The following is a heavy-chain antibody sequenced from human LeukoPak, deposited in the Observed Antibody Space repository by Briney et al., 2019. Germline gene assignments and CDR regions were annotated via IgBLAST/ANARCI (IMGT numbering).Heavy chain of an antibody. D-gene: IGHD2-15*01. V-gene: IGHV4-59*08. Sequence: SETLSLICTVCGASIGSYYWSWIRQPPGKGLEWIGYISQNGYTLYTLSLKSRVTISSDASENQLSLTLSSVTAAGTAVYYCTRHDVVEFIGHGMAVWGQGTTVTVSS. J-gene: IGHJ6*02. CDR2: ISQNGYT. CDR3: TRHDVVEFIGHGMAV. CDR1: GASIGSYY.